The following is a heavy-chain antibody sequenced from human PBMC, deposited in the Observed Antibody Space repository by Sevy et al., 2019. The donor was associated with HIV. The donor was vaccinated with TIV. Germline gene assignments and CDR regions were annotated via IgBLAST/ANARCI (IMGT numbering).Heavy chain of an antibody. CDR2: ISAMGTTT. J-gene: IGHJ3*01. CDR1: GFNFNTHA. Sequence: GGSLRLSCAASGFNFNTHAMNWVRQAPEKGLEWVSVISAMGTTTNYGDTVKGRFTNSRDNSKKTLYPKMNSLRADDTAVYYSAIALNPALESMLEVSFRSLKGFDVWGQGTTVTVSS. V-gene: IGHV3-23*01. D-gene: IGHD3-22*01. CDR3: AIALNPALESMLEVSFRSLKGFDV.